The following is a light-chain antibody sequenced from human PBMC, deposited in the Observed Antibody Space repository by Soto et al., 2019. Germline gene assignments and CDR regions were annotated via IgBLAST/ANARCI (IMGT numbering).Light chain of an antibody. Sequence: QSVLTQPPSVSAAPGQKVTISCSGSSSNIGNNYVFWYQQLPGTAPKLLIYDNNKRPSGIPDRFSGSKSGTSATLGITGLQTGDEADYYCGTWDSSLSALYVFGTGTKLTVL. J-gene: IGLJ1*01. CDR3: GTWDSSLSALYV. CDR2: DNN. CDR1: SSNIGNNY. V-gene: IGLV1-51*01.